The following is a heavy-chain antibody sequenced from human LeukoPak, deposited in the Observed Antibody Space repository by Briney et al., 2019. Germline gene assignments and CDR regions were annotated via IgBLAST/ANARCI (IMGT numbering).Heavy chain of an antibody. Sequence: PETLSLTCAVYGGSFSGYYWSWIRQPPGKGLEWIGEINHSGSTNYNPSLKSRVTISVDTSKNQFSLKLSSVTAADTAVYYCARGRYQYYYDSSGYLYWFDYWGQGTLVTVSS. D-gene: IGHD3-22*01. CDR3: ARGRYQYYYDSSGYLYWFDY. J-gene: IGHJ4*02. CDR2: INHSGST. CDR1: GGSFSGYY. V-gene: IGHV4-34*01.